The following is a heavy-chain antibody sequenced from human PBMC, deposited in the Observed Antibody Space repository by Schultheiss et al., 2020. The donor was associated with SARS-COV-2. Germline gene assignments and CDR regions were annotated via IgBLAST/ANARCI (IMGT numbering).Heavy chain of an antibody. CDR1: GGSISSGGYY. CDR3: ARGTSIAGRAGMDV. Sequence: SQTLSLTCTVSGGSISSGGYYWSWIRQPAGKGLEWIGYIYYSGSTNYNPSLKSRVTISVDTSKNQFSLKLSSVTAADTAVYYCARGTSIAGRAGMDVWGQGTTVTVSS. D-gene: IGHD6-6*01. CDR2: IYYSGST. V-gene: IGHV4-61*10. J-gene: IGHJ6*02.